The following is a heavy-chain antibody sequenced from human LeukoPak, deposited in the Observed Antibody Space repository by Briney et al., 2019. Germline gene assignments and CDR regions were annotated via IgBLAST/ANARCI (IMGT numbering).Heavy chain of an antibody. CDR2: IRYDKSII. CDR3: TKESSPGDY. V-gene: IGHV3-30*02. Sequence: GGSLRLSCAASGFTFSSYGMHWVRQAPGKGLEWVAFIRYDKSIIYYADSVKGRFTISRDNSKNTLYLHMNSLRPEDTAVYYCTKESSPGDYWGLGTLVTVSS. D-gene: IGHD6-6*01. CDR1: GFTFSSYG. J-gene: IGHJ4*02.